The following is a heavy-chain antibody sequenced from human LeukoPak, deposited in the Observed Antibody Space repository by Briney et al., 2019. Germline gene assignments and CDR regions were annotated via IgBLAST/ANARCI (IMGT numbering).Heavy chain of an antibody. CDR3: ARGAYYDSLDY. CDR1: GFTFSIYW. D-gene: IGHD3-22*01. CDR2: ITSDGSST. J-gene: IGHJ4*02. V-gene: IGHV3-74*01. Sequence: GGSLRLSCAASGFTFSIYWIHWVRQAPGKGLMWVSRITSDGSSTTYTDSVKGRFTISRDNAKNTLYLQMNSLRAEDTAVYYCARGAYYDSLDYWGQGTLVTVSS.